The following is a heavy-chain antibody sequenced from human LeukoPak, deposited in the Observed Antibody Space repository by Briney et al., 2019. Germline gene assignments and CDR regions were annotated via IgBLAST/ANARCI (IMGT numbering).Heavy chain of an antibody. J-gene: IGHJ4*02. D-gene: IGHD1-26*01. V-gene: IGHV3-23*01. CDR3: AKGGKWDVTPFDY. Sequence: GGSLRLSCEASGFTFTSYSMNWVRQAPGKGLEWVSTISGGGGSTYYADSVKGRFTISRDNSENTLYLQVNSLRAEDTAVYYCAKGGKWDVTPFDYWGQGTLVTVSS. CDR1: GFTFTSYS. CDR2: ISGGGGST.